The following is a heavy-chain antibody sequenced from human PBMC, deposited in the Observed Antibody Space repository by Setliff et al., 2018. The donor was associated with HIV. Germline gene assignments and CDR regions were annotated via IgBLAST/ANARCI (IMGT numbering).Heavy chain of an antibody. V-gene: IGHV4-39*01. J-gene: IGHJ4*02. D-gene: IGHD3-10*01. CDR3: ARLGYVSGGFYKTPGPYYFDY. Sequence: PSETLSLTCTVSGGSMSSSSYYWGWIRQTPDMGLEWIGIIYYSGATYYNPSLTSRVTISVDTSRNQFSLKLRSVTAADTAAYYCARLGYVSGGFYKTPGPYYFDYWGQGALVTVSS. CDR2: IYYSGAT. CDR1: GGSMSSSSYY.